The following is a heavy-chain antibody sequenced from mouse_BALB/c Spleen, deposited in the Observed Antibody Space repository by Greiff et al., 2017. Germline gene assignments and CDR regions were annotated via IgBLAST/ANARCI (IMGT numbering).Heavy chain of an antibody. J-gene: IGHJ2*01. CDR3: APLSPYYGSPFDY. CDR1: GYTFTSYT. Sequence: QVQLKESAAELARPGASVKMSCKASGYTFTSYTMHWVKQRPGQGLEWIGYINPSSGYTEYNQKFKDKTTLTADKSSSKAYMQLSSLTSEDSAVYYCAPLSPYYGSPFDYWGQGTTLTVSS. V-gene: IGHV1-4*02. D-gene: IGHD1-1*01. CDR2: INPSSGYT.